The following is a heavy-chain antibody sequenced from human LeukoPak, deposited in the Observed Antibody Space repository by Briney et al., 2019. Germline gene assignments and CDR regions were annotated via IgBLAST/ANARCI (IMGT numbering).Heavy chain of an antibody. CDR2: INWNGGST. Sequence: GGSLRLSCAASGFTFDDYGMSWVRQAPGKGLEWVSGINWNGGSTGYADSVKGRFTISRDNAKNSLYLQMNSLRAEDTALYHCARGCWDSSGYYLTAFDIWGQGTMVTVSS. J-gene: IGHJ3*02. CDR1: GFTFDDYG. D-gene: IGHD3-22*01. CDR3: ARGCWDSSGYYLTAFDI. V-gene: IGHV3-20*01.